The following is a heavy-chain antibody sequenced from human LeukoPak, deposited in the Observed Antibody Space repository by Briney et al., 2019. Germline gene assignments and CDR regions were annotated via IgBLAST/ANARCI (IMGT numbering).Heavy chain of an antibody. D-gene: IGHD6-6*01. V-gene: IGHV3-23*01. J-gene: IGHJ4*02. CDR2: ISGSGGST. Sequence: GGSLRLSCAASGFTFSNYAMSWVRQAPGKGLEWVSAISGSGGSTYYADSVKGRFTISRDNSKNTLFLQMNSLGAEDTAVYYCAASSSSVLYYFDYWGQGTLVTVSS. CDR3: AASSSSVLYYFDY. CDR1: GFTFSNYA.